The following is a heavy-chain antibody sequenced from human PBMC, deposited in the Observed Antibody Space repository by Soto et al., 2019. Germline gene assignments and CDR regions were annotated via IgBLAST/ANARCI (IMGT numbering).Heavy chain of an antibody. J-gene: IGHJ4*02. CDR1: GFTVSSNY. CDR2: IFGGGST. CDR3: AREAGPLDY. Sequence: PVGSLRLSCAASGFTVSSNYMSWVRQAPGKGLEWVSVIFGGGSTYYADSVKGRFTISRDNSKNTLYLQMNSLRGEDTAAYYCAREAGPLDYWGQGTPVTVSS. V-gene: IGHV3-53*01.